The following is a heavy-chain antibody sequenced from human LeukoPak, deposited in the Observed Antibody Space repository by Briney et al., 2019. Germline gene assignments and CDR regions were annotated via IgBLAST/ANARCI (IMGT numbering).Heavy chain of an antibody. CDR2: IWYDGSNK. CDR1: GITFSSYG. D-gene: IGHD3-22*01. V-gene: IGHV3-33*06. CDR3: AKVGDSSGSFDY. J-gene: IGHJ4*02. Sequence: PGGSLRLSCAASGITFSSYGMHWVRQAPGKGLEGVAVIWYDGSNKYYADSVKGRFTISRDNSKNTLYLQMNSLRAEDTAVYYCAKVGDSSGSFDYWGQGTLVTVSS.